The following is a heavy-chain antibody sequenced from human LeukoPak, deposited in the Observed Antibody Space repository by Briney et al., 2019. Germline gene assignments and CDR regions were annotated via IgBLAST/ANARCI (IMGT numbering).Heavy chain of an antibody. Sequence: ASVKVSCKASGYTFTSYDINWVRQATGQGLEWMGWMNPNSGNTGYAQKFQGRVTMTRNTSISTAYMELSSLRSEDTAVYYGARGSFSSGWRGGYYFDYWGQGTLVTVSS. D-gene: IGHD6-19*01. J-gene: IGHJ4*02. V-gene: IGHV1-8*01. CDR1: GYTFTSYD. CDR3: ARGSFSSGWRGGYYFDY. CDR2: MNPNSGNT.